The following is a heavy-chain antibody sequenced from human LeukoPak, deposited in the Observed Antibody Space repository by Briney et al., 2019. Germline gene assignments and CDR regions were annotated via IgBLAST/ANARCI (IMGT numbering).Heavy chain of an antibody. J-gene: IGHJ4*02. CDR2: IYYSGST. CDR3: ARERITMVRGVITN. CDR1: SGSISSGGYY. V-gene: IGHV4-31*03. D-gene: IGHD3-10*01. Sequence: PSETLSLTCTVSSGSISSGGYYWSWIRQHPGKGLEWIGYIYYSGSTYYNPSLKSRVTISVDTSKNQFSLKLSSVTAADTAVYYCARERITMVRGVITNWGQGTLVTVSS.